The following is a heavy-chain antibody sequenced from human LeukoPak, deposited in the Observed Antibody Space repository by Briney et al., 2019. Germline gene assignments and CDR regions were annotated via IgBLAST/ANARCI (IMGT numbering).Heavy chain of an antibody. D-gene: IGHD3-10*01. CDR3: ASVLLWFGSPDVAFDI. CDR2: ISAYNGNT. CDR1: GYTFTSYG. V-gene: IGHV1-18*01. Sequence: GASVKVSCKASGYTFTSYGISWVRQAPGQGLEWMGWISAYNGNTNYAQKLQGRVTMTTDTSTSTAYMELRSLRSDDTAVYYCASVLLWFGSPDVAFDIWGQGTMVTVSS. J-gene: IGHJ3*02.